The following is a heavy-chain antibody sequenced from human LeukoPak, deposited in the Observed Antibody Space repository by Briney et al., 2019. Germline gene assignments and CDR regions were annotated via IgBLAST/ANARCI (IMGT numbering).Heavy chain of an antibody. V-gene: IGHV4-34*12. Sequence: SEALSLTCEVSGGSFSGYYWTWIRQSPGKGLEWIGEIFHSGSTTYNPSLMRRVTMSVDTSKNQFSLSLTAVTDADTALYYCARARRGYVRLDYWGQGTLVTV. CDR3: ARARRGYVRLDY. CDR2: IFHSGST. CDR1: GGSFSGYY. J-gene: IGHJ4*02. D-gene: IGHD5-12*01.